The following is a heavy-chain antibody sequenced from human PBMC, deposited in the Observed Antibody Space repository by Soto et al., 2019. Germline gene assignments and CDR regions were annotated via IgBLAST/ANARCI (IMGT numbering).Heavy chain of an antibody. D-gene: IGHD2-2*01. J-gene: IGHJ4*02. CDR1: NYTFITYG. Sequence: ASVKVSCKASNYTFITYGITWVRQAPGQGLEWVGWITPYNGNTNYGQNFQGRVTMTADTSTSTAYMELGSLTTDDTAVYYCARDTSCYFDYWGQGTRVTVCS. CDR3: ARDTSCYFDY. CDR2: ITPYNGNT. V-gene: IGHV1-18*01.